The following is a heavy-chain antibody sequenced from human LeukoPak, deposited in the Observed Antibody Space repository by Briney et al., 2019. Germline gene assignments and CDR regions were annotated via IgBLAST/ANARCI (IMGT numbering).Heavy chain of an antibody. CDR2: VHYSGST. V-gene: IGHV4-59*01. Sequence: SETLSLTCTVSGGSISTYYWSWIRQPPGKGLEWIGYVHYSGSTRYSPSLKSRVTISVDTSKNQFSLKLTSVTAADTAVYYCATSSGDYYWYFDLWGRGTLVTVSS. CDR3: ATSSGDYYWYFDL. D-gene: IGHD3-22*01. CDR1: GGSISTYY. J-gene: IGHJ2*01.